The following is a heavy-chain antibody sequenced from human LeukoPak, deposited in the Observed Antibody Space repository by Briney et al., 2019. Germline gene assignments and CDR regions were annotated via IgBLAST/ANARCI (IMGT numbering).Heavy chain of an antibody. V-gene: IGHV1-2*02. Sequence: ASVKVSCKASGYTFTGYYLHWVRQAPGQGLEWMGWMNPKSGATDYARKFQGRVTMTRDTSISTAYMELTRLRSDDTAVYFCARGSDYDDYFYMDFWGKGTTVTVSS. CDR1: GYTFTGYY. CDR3: ARGSDYDDYFYMDF. J-gene: IGHJ6*03. CDR2: MNPKSGAT.